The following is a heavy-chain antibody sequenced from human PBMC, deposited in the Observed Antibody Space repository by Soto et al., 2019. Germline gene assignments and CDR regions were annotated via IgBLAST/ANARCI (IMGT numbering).Heavy chain of an antibody. Sequence: KSSETLSLTCAVSGGSISSSNWWNWVRQPPEKGLEWIGQIYHSGSTNYNPSLKTRVTISVDKSKNQFSLKLTSVTAADTAFYFCARSDYGDSNSQYFDYWGQGTLVTVSS. CDR2: IYHSGST. J-gene: IGHJ4*02. CDR3: ARSDYGDSNSQYFDY. V-gene: IGHV4-4*02. D-gene: IGHD4-17*01. CDR1: GGSISSSNW.